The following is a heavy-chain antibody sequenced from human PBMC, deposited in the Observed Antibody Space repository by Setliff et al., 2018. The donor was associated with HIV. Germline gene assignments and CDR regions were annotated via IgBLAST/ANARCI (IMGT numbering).Heavy chain of an antibody. Sequence: ASVKVSCKASGYIFTDYYIHWVRQAPGQGLEWMGWINPNSGGTNYAQKFQGRVTMTRDTFISTAYMELSRLRSDDTAAYYCARGLNWHFDLWGRGTLVTVSS. V-gene: IGHV1-2*02. J-gene: IGHJ2*01. CDR3: ARGLNWHFDL. D-gene: IGHD6-19*01. CDR1: GYIFTDYY. CDR2: INPNSGGT.